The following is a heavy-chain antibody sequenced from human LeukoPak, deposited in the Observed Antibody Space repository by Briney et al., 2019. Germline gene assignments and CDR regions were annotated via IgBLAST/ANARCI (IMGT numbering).Heavy chain of an antibody. J-gene: IGHJ4*02. Sequence: PSDTLSLTCSVYGGCFSGYYWSWIHQPPRPGLQWIGEINHSGSTNYNPSLKSRVTISVDTSKNQFSLKLSSVTAADTAVYYCARGCSSTSCYYYWGQGTLVTVSS. CDR2: INHSGST. V-gene: IGHV4-34*01. CDR1: GGCFSGYY. CDR3: ARGCSSTSCYYY. D-gene: IGHD2-2*01.